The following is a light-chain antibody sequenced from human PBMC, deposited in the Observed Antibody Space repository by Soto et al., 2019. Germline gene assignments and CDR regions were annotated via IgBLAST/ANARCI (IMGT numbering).Light chain of an antibody. CDR2: EVS. Sequence: QSALTQPPSASGSPGQSVTISCTGTRSDVGGYNFVSWYQQLPDKAPKLMIYEVSKRPSGVPDRFSGSKSGNTASLTVSGLQAEDEADYYCSSYAGSNNFVVFGGGTKLTVL. V-gene: IGLV2-8*01. CDR3: SSYAGSNNFVV. CDR1: RSDVGGYNF. J-gene: IGLJ2*01.